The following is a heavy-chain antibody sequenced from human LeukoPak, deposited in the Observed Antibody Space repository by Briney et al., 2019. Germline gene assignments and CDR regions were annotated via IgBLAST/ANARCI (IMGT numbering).Heavy chain of an antibody. CDR2: ISGSGGST. CDR3: AKGSGYSSSHYYYGMDV. J-gene: IGHJ6*02. V-gene: IGHV3-23*01. CDR1: GFTFSSYW. Sequence: GGSLRLSCAASGFTFSSYWMHWVRQAPGKGLEWVSAISGSGGSTYYADSVKGRFTISRDNSKNTLYLQMNSLRAEDTAVYYCAKGSGYSSSHYYYGMDVWGQGTTVTVSS. D-gene: IGHD6-13*01.